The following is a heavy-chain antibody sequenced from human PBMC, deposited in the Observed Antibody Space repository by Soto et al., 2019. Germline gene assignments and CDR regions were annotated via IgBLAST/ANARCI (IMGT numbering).Heavy chain of an antibody. J-gene: IGHJ4*02. CDR2: VFSGVSA. D-gene: IGHD3-9*01. V-gene: IGHV4-4*07. Sequence: PSETLSLTCIVSGVSVRSYTWSWVRQPANKGLEWIGRVFSGVSATYNPSLKSRVSISMDTAENRISLRLDSVTAADAGVYFCARDGMTTGDSWGPGTLVTVSS. CDR3: ARDGMTTGDS. CDR1: GVSVRSYT.